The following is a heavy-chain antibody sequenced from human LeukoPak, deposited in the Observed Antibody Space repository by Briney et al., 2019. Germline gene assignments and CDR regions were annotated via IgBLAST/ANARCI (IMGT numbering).Heavy chain of an antibody. D-gene: IGHD6-19*01. CDR3: ANPGIAVAGTGY. CDR1: GFTFSSYA. CDR2: ISYDGSNK. Sequence: GGSLRLSCAASGFTFSSYAMSWVRQAPGKGLEWVAVISYDGSNKYYADSVKGRFTISRDNSKNTLYLQMNSLRAEDTAVYYCANPGIAVAGTGYWGQGTLVTVSS. J-gene: IGHJ4*02. V-gene: IGHV3-30-3*01.